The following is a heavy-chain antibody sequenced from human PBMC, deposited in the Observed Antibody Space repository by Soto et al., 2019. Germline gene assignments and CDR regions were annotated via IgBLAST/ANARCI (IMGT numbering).Heavy chain of an antibody. Sequence: QVQLQQWGAGLLKPSETLSLTCAVYGGCFSGYSWTWIRQPPGTGLEWIGEINHSGSTNYNPSLKSRVTISVDTSKNQFSLKLTSVTAADTAVYYCARDKITGLFDYWGQGTLVTVSS. CDR2: INHSGST. CDR1: GGCFSGYS. J-gene: IGHJ4*02. D-gene: IGHD2-8*02. V-gene: IGHV4-34*01. CDR3: ARDKITGLFDY.